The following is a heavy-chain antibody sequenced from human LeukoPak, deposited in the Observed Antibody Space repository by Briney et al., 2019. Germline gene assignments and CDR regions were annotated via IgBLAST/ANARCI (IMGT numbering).Heavy chain of an antibody. CDR3: ARARIAVAGTYPDY. Sequence: GASVKVSCKASGYTFTSYAMHWVRQAPGQRLEWMGWINAGNGNTKYSQKFQGRVTITRDTSASTAYMELSSLRSEDTAVYYCARARIAVAGTYPDYWGQGTLVTVSS. CDR1: GYTFTSYA. CDR2: INAGNGNT. J-gene: IGHJ4*02. V-gene: IGHV1-3*01. D-gene: IGHD6-19*01.